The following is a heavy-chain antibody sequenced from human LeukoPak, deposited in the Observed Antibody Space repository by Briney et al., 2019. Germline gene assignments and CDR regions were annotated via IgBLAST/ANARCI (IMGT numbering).Heavy chain of an antibody. CDR1: GFTFSSYA. V-gene: IGHV3-23*01. Sequence: GSLRLSCAASGFTFSSYAMSWVRQTADKGLEWVSSIHASGGRAYYADSVKGRFTVSRDNSKNTLYLQMNSLRVEDTAIYYRAKDLRNGDNYGFLDYWGQGTLVTVSP. D-gene: IGHD4/OR15-4a*01. J-gene: IGHJ4*02. CDR3: AKDLRNGDNYGFLDY. CDR2: IHASGGRA.